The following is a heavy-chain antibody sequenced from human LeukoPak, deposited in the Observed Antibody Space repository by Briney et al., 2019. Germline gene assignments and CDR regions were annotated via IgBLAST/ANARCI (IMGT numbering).Heavy chain of an antibody. J-gene: IGHJ4*02. CDR3: TSSATEAGVVPGRY. V-gene: IGHV3-73*01. D-gene: IGHD3-3*01. CDR1: GFTFSGSA. Sequence: PGGSLRLSCAASGFTFSGSAMHWVRQASGKGLEWVGRIRSKANSYATAYAASVKGRFTISRDDSKNTAYLQMNSLKTEDTAVYYCTSSATEAGVVPGRYWGQGTLVTVSS. CDR2: IRSKANSYAT.